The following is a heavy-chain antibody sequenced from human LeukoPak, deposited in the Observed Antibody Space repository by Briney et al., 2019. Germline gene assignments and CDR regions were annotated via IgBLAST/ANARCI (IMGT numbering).Heavy chain of an antibody. D-gene: IGHD1-26*01. CDR1: GYSFPNNW. V-gene: IGHV5-51*01. Sequence: GESLKISCKGSGYSFPNNWIGWVRQMPGKGLEWMGIIYPGDSQTRYSPSFQGQVSISADKSISTAYLQWSSLKASDIAMYYCARLSAGSHFHLDSWGQGTLVTVSS. CDR3: ARLSAGSHFHLDS. CDR2: IYPGDSQT. J-gene: IGHJ4*02.